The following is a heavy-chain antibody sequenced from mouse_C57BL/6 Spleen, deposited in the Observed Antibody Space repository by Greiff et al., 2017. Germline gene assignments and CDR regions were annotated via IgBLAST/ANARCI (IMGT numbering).Heavy chain of an antibody. V-gene: IGHV5-17*01. J-gene: IGHJ2*01. Sequence: DVKLVESGGGLVKPGGSLKLSCAASGFTFSDYGMHWVRQAPEKGLEWVAYISSGSSTIYYADTVKGRFTISRDNAKNTLFLQMTSLRSEDTAMYYCARRNYGNYDDYWGQGTTLTVSS. CDR2: ISSGSSTI. CDR3: ARRNYGNYDDY. D-gene: IGHD2-1*01. CDR1: GFTFSDYG.